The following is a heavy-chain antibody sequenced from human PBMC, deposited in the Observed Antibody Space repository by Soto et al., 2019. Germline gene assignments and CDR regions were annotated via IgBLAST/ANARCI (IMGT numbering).Heavy chain of an antibody. CDR1: GGSFRTYP. D-gene: IGHD6-19*01. CDR2: IIPVLETP. CDR3: ATSCPFSGARLSSDVDRGPHMTPADYNIDV. V-gene: IGHV1-69*01. Sequence: QVQLVQSGAEVRKPGSSVRVSCKASGGSFRTYPVSWVRQAPGQGLEWMGGIIPVLETPNYAQRFQGRVTMSPDEFTSTAYMELCCLRTGDAAVDYSATSCPFSGARLSSDVDRGPHMTPADYNIDVWGQGTTVTVSS. J-gene: IGHJ6*02.